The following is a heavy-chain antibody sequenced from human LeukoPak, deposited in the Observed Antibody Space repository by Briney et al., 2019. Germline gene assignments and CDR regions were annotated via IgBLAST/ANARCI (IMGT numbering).Heavy chain of an antibody. D-gene: IGHD5-24*01. CDR3: VKDDGWVQYAN. V-gene: IGHV3-23*01. CDR2: ISGSGDST. CDR1: GFTFSSYA. J-gene: IGHJ4*02. Sequence: GGSLRLSCAASGFTFSSYAMSWVRQAPGKGLEWVSFISGSGDSTYYVGSVKGRFIISRDNSKNTVYLQMNSLSAEDAAVYYCVKDDGWVQYANWGQGTLVTVSS.